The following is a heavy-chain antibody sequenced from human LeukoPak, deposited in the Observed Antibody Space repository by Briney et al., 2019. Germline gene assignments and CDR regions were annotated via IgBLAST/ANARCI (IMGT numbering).Heavy chain of an antibody. CDR1: GGSISSGSYY. Sequence: SQTLSLTCTVSGGSISSGSYYWSWIRQPAGKGLEWIGRIYTSGSANYNPSLKSRVTISVDTSKNQFSLKLSSVTAADTAVYYCARGTWPFDYWGQGTLVTVSS. CDR2: IYTSGSA. CDR3: ARGTWPFDY. V-gene: IGHV4-61*02. D-gene: IGHD5-12*01. J-gene: IGHJ4*02.